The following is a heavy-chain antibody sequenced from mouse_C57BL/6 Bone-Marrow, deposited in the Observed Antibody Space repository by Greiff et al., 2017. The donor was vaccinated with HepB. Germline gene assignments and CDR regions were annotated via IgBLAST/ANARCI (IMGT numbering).Heavy chain of an antibody. D-gene: IGHD2-4*01. J-gene: IGHJ4*01. CDR1: GFSLTSYG. V-gene: IGHV2-5*01. CDR3: AKNGEIRKDYYAMDY. Sequence: VQLQQSGPGLVQPSQSLSITCTVSGFSLTSYGVHWVRQSPGKGLEWLGVIWRGGSTDYNAAFMSRLSITKDNSKSQVFFKMNSLQADDTAIYYCAKNGEIRKDYYAMDYWGQGTSVTVSS. CDR2: IWRGGST.